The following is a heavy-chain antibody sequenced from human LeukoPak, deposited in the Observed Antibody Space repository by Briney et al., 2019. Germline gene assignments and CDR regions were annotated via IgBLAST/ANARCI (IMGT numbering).Heavy chain of an antibody. CDR2: ISYDGSNK. J-gene: IGHJ3*02. CDR3: ARQGNYGSGSYVRDAFDI. CDR1: GFTFSSYA. Sequence: HPGRSLTLSCAASGFTFSSYAMHWVRQAPGKGLEWVAVISYDGSNKYYADPVKGRFTISRDNSKNTVYLQMNSLRAEDTAVYYCARQGNYGSGSYVRDAFDIWGQGTMVTVSS. D-gene: IGHD3-10*01. V-gene: IGHV3-30-3*01.